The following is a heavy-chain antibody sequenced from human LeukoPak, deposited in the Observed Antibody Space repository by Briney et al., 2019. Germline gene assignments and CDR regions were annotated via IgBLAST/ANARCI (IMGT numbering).Heavy chain of an antibody. Sequence: GGSLRLSCAASAFTFTSSWMSWVRQAPGKGLEWVATINQDGSGKHYVDSVKGRFTISRDNAKNSLHLQMSSLRAEDTAVYYCAGVKTGTTNWFDPWGQGALVTVS. CDR2: INQDGSGK. CDR3: AGVKTGTTNWFDP. CDR1: AFTFTSSW. D-gene: IGHD1-1*01. J-gene: IGHJ5*02. V-gene: IGHV3-7*04.